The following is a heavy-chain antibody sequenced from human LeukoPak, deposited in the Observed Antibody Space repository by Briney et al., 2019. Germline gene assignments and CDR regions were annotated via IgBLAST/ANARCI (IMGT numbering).Heavy chain of an antibody. V-gene: IGHV4-31*03. Sequence: SETLSLTCTVSGGSISRGGYCWSWIRQHPGEGLEWIGYIDYSGSTFYNPSLKSRLTMSIDTSKNQFSLKLSSVTAADTAVYYCAADTSGYRIFNYWGQGTLVTVSS. D-gene: IGHD3-22*01. J-gene: IGHJ4*02. CDR1: GGSISRGGYC. CDR3: AADTSGYRIFNY. CDR2: IDYSGST.